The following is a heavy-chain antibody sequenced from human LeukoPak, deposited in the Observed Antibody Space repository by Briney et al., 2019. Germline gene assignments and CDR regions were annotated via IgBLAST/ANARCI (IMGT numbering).Heavy chain of an antibody. D-gene: IGHD6-13*01. V-gene: IGHV4-59*12. J-gene: IGHJ3*01. CDR1: GGSISSYY. CDR3: ARGIAAASERAFDV. Sequence: SGALSLTCTVSGGSISSYYWSWIRQPPGKGLEWIGYIYYSGSTNYNPSLKSRVTISVDTSKNQFSLKLSSVTAADTAVYYCARGIAAASERAFDVWGQGTVVTVSS. CDR2: IYYSGST.